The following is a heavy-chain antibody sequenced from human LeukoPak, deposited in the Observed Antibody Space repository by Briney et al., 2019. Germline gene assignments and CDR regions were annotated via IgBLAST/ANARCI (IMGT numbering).Heavy chain of an antibody. V-gene: IGHV3-21*01. CDR2: ISSSSGSI. CDR3: ARDGGIGPWGFDP. D-gene: IGHD2-21*01. J-gene: IGHJ5*02. Sequence: GGSLRLSCAASGFTFSSFSMNWVRQAPGKGLEWVSSISSSSGSIYYADSLKGRFTISRDNAKNSLYLQMDSLRAEDTAVYYCARDGGIGPWGFDPWGQGTQVTVSS. CDR1: GFTFSSFS.